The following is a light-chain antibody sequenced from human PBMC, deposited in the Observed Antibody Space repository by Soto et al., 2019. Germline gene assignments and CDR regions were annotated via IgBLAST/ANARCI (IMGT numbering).Light chain of an antibody. CDR3: SSYTSSSPVV. V-gene: IGLV2-14*01. CDR2: DVS. CDR1: SSDVGGYNY. Sequence: QSVLTQPASVSGSPGQSITISCTGTSSDVGGYNYVSWYQQHPGKAPKLMIYDVSNRPSGVSKRFSGSKSGNTASLTISGLQAEDEADYYCSSYTSSSPVVFGGGTKVTVL. J-gene: IGLJ2*01.